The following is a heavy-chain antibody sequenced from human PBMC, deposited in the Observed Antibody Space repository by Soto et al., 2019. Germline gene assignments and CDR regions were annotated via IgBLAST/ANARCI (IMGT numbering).Heavy chain of an antibody. CDR2: IYYSGST. Sequence: LCGGSISSGDYYWSWIRQPPGKGLEWFGYIYYSGSTYYNPSLKSRVTISVDMSKNQFSLKLSSVTAADTAVYYCARDRSPGGIDAFDIWGQGTMVTVSS. D-gene: IGHD3-16*01. CDR3: ARDRSPGGIDAFDI. V-gene: IGHV4-30-4*01. CDR1: GGSISSGDYY. J-gene: IGHJ3*02.